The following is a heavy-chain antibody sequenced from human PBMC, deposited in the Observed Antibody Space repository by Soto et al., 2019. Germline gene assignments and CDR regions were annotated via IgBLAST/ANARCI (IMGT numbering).Heavy chain of an antibody. V-gene: IGHV1-69*02. CDR1: GGTFSRHT. J-gene: IGHJ3*02. CDR2: IIPNLEIS. CDR3: ARAHCHESSGWSSAFDI. D-gene: IGHD3-22*01. Sequence: QVQLVQSGAEVKKPGSSVKVSCKASGGTFSRHTVSWVRQAPGQGLEWMGRIIPNLEISNYAQKFQGRVTVTADKSTSTAYMELRSLRSEDTAMYYCARAHCHESSGWSSAFDIWGQGTMVTVSS.